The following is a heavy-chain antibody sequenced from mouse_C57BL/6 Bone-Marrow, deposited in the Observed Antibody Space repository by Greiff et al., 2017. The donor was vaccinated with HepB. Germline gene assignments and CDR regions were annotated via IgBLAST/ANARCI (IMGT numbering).Heavy chain of an antibody. CDR1: GFTFSSYA. D-gene: IGHD2-1*01. CDR3: TRDRYYGNYGYFDV. V-gene: IGHV5-9-1*02. CDR2: ISSGGDYI. J-gene: IGHJ1*03. Sequence: EVKLVESGAGLVKPGGSLKLSCAASGFTFSSYAMSWVRQTPEKRLEWVAYISSGGDYIYYADTVKGRFTISRDNARNTLYLQMSSLKSEDTAMYYCTRDRYYGNYGYFDVWGTGTTVTVSS.